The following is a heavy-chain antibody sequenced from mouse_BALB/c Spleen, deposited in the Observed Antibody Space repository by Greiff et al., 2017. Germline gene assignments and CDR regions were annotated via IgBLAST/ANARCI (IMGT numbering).Heavy chain of an antibody. Sequence: VQLQQPGAELVKPGASVKLSCKASGYTFTSYYMYWVKQRPGQGLEWIGGINPSNGGTSYNQKFKGKATLTVDKSSSTAFMHLNSLTSEDSAVYYCASSDVLYAMDYWGQGTSVTVSS. CDR2: INPSNGGT. J-gene: IGHJ4*01. CDR1: GYTFTSYY. CDR3: ASSDVLYAMDY. V-gene: IGHV1S81*02.